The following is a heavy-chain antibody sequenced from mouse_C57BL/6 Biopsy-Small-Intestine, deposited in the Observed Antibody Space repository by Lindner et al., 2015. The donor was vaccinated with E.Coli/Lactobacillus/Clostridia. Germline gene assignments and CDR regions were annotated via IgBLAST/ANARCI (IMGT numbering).Heavy chain of an antibody. CDR3: AREMGSSSPRFDD. Sequence: SVKVSCKASGYSFTSYGISWVRQAPGQGPEWMGWISGYSGDTMYSQKFKGRVTMTTDTSTSTAYMELRSLISDNTAVYYCAREMGSSSPRFDDWGQGTLVTVSS. D-gene: IGHD2-3*01. CDR2: ISGYSGDT. V-gene: IGHV1-66*01. CDR1: GYSFTSYG. J-gene: IGHJ4*01.